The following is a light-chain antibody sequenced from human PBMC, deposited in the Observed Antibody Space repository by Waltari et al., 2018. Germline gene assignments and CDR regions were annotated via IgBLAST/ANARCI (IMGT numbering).Light chain of an antibody. J-gene: IGLJ1*01. CDR2: ADN. CDR3: GTWDTSLSAYV. CDR1: RSHIENNY. Sequence: QSVLTQPPSVSAAPGQRVNISCSGSRSHIENNYESCYQQLPGTAPKLFIFADNNRSSGLPDRFSGSKSGTSATLDIAGLQTGDEADYYCGTWDTSLSAYVFGTGTKVTVL. V-gene: IGLV1-51*01.